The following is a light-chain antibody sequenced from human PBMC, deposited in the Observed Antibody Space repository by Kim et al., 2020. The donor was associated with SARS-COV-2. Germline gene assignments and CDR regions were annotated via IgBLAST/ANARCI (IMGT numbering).Light chain of an antibody. CDR1: QVIGAD. Sequence: SASIGDRVTIPCRASQVIGADLNWYQQKSGKAPKLLIYGASSLETGFPSRFDGSGAGTDFTLTFSNLQPEDVASYYCLQDSSYPYTFGQGTKLEI. CDR2: GAS. J-gene: IGKJ2*01. CDR3: LQDSSYPYT. V-gene: IGKV1-6*01.